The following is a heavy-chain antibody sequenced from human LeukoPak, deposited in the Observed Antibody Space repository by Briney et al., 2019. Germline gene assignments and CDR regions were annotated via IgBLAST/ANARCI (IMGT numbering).Heavy chain of an antibody. V-gene: IGHV5-51*01. CDR1: GYSFITYR. CDR2: IYPGDSDT. CDR3: ARQGVYDILTGTAHNWFDP. J-gene: IGHJ5*02. Sequence: GESLKISCKGSGYSFITYRIGWVRQMPGKGLEWMGIIYPGDSDTRYSPSFQGQVTISADKSISTAYLQWSSLKASDTAMYYCARQGVYDILTGTAHNWFDPWGQGTLVTVSS. D-gene: IGHD3-9*01.